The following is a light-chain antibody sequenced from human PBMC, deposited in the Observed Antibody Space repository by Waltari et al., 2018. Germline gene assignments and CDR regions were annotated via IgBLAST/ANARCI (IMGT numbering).Light chain of an antibody. CDR2: AAS. J-gene: IGKJ1*01. V-gene: IGKV1-27*01. CDR3: QKYNSAPRT. CDR1: QGMNDY. Sequence: DIQMTQSPSSLSASVGDRVTITCRASQGMNDYLAWYQQKPGKVPALLIYAASTLQSGVPSRFSGSGSGTDFTLTISSLQPEDVATYYCQKYNSAPRTFGQGTKVEIK.